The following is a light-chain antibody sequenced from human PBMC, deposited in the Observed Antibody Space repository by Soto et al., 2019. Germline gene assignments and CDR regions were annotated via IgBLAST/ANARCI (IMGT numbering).Light chain of an antibody. CDR3: QQYNNWPPWT. Sequence: EIVMTQSPATLSVSPGERATLSCRASQSVSSNLAWYQQKPGQAPRLLIYDASTRATGILAGLSGSGSGTEFTLPISSLQSEDFAVYYCQQYNNWPPWTFGQGTKVEIK. CDR2: DAS. J-gene: IGKJ1*01. CDR1: QSVSSN. V-gene: IGKV3-15*01.